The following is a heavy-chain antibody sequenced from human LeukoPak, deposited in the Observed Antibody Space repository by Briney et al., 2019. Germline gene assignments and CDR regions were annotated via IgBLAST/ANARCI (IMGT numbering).Heavy chain of an antibody. CDR1: GFTFSNYA. Sequence: GGSLRLSCAASGFTFSNYAMAWVRQAPGKGLEWVAVISYDGSNKYYADSVKGRFTISRDNSKNTLYLQMNSLRAEDTAVYYCAKTMFTSSSWPLFDYWGQGTLVTVSS. CDR2: ISYDGSNK. V-gene: IGHV3-30*18. J-gene: IGHJ4*02. D-gene: IGHD6-13*01. CDR3: AKTMFTSSSWPLFDY.